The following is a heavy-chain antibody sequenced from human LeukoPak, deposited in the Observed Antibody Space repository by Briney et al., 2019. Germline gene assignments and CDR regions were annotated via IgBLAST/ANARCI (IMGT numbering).Heavy chain of an antibody. V-gene: IGHV3-21*01. D-gene: IGHD3-22*01. CDR2: ISSSSSYI. J-gene: IGHJ4*02. CDR3: AKYYYDISGRGFDY. CDR1: GFTFSSYS. Sequence: GRSLRLSCAASGFTFSSYSMNWVRQAPGKGLEWVSSISSSSSYIYYADSVKGRFTISRDNAKSSLYLQMNSLRAEDTAVYYCAKYYYDISGRGFDYWGQGTLVTVSS.